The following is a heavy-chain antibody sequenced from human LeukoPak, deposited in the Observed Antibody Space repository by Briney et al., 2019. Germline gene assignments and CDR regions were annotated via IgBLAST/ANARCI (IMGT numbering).Heavy chain of an antibody. V-gene: IGHV4-39*01. Sequence: PSETLSLTCTVSGGSISSSSYYWGWIRQPPGKGLEWIGEINHSGSTNYIPSLKSRVTISVDTSKNQFSLKLSSVTAADTAVYYCARHCSSTSCFDAFDIWGQGTMVTVSS. CDR1: GGSISSSSYY. D-gene: IGHD2-2*01. J-gene: IGHJ3*02. CDR2: INHSGST. CDR3: ARHCSSTSCFDAFDI.